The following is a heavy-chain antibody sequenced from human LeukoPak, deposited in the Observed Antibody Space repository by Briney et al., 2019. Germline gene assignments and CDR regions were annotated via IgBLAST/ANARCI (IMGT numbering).Heavy chain of an antibody. CDR1: GFTFSSYS. CDR2: ISSSSSYI. J-gene: IGHJ4*02. D-gene: IGHD3-10*01. CDR3: ARWKWFGELFNY. Sequence: PGGSLRLSCAASGFTFSSYSMNWVRQAPGKGLEWVSSISSSSSYIYYADSVKGRFTISRDNAKNSLYLQMNSLRVEDTAVYYCARWKWFGELFNYWGQGTLVTVSS. V-gene: IGHV3-21*01.